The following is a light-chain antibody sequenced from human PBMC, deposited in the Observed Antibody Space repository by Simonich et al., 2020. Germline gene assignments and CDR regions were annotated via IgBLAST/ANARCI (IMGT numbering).Light chain of an antibody. V-gene: IGKV1-NL1*01. CDR2: AAS. CDR1: QGISNS. J-gene: IGKJ1*01. CDR3: QQYYSTPWT. Sequence: DIQMTQSPSSLSASVGDRVTITFRASQGISNSLAWYQQKPGKDPKILLYAASRLESGVPSMFSGSGSGTDYPLTISSLQPEDFATYYCQQYYSTPWTFGQGTKVEIK.